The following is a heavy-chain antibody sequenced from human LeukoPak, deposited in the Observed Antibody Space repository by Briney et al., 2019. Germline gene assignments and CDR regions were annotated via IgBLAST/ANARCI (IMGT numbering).Heavy chain of an antibody. CDR3: ARATFSGGYSYGSIGRNWFDP. CDR1: GGSISSSSYY. D-gene: IGHD5-18*01. J-gene: IGHJ5*02. CDR2: IYYSGST. V-gene: IGHV4-39*01. Sequence: PSETLSLTCTVSGGSISSSSYYWGWIRQPPGKGLEWIGSIYYSGSTYYNPSLKSRVTISVDTSKNQFSLKLSSVTAADTAVYYCARATFSGGYSYGSIGRNWFDPWGQGTLVTVSS.